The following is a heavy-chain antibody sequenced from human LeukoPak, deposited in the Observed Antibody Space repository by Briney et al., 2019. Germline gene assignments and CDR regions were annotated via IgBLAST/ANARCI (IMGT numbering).Heavy chain of an antibody. CDR2: IIPIFGTA. Sequence: SVKVSCKASGGTFSSYAISWVRQAPGQGLEWMGGIIPIFGTANYAQKFQGGVTITTDESTSTAYMELSSLRSEDTAVYYCASAVIGSSGPFDYWGQGTLVTVSA. V-gene: IGHV1-69*05. D-gene: IGHD6-6*01. CDR3: ASAVIGSSGPFDY. CDR1: GGTFSSYA. J-gene: IGHJ4*02.